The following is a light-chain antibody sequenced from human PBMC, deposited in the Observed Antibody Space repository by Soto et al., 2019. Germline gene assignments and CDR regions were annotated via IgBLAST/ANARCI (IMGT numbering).Light chain of an antibody. J-gene: IGLJ2*01. CDR1: SSDVGGYNF. CDR3: NSYTSGNTVV. Sequence: QSVLTQPASVSGSPGQSITISCTGTSSDVGGYNFVSWFQQHPAKAPKLMIYDVSNRPSGVSTRFSGSKSGNTASLTISGLQAEDEADYYCNSYTSGNTVVFGGGTKLTVL. CDR2: DVS. V-gene: IGLV2-14*01.